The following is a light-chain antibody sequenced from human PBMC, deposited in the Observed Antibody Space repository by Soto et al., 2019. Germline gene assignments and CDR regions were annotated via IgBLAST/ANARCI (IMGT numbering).Light chain of an antibody. V-gene: IGLV2-23*01. J-gene: IGLJ7*01. Sequence: QSVLTQPASVSGSPGQSITISCTGTSSDVGGYNLVSWYQQYPGKAPKLMIYEGGKRPSGVSNRFSGSKSGNTASLTISGLQAEDEADYYCCSFALRSTLIFGGGTQLTVL. CDR3: CSFALRSTLI. CDR1: SSDVGGYNL. CDR2: EGG.